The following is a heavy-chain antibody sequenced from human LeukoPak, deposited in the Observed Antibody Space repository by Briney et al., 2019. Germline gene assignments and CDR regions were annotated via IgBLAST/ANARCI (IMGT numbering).Heavy chain of an antibody. Sequence: SETLSLTCTVSGCSISSSRYSWGWIRQPPGKGLEWIGSIYYSGSTYYNPSLKSRVTISVDTSKHHFSLTLSSVTAAGPAVYYCERAPPLGYFIAARPNFAFDIWGQGTMVTVSS. D-gene: IGHD6-6*01. CDR2: IYYSGST. CDR3: ERAPPLGYFIAARPNFAFDI. J-gene: IGHJ3*02. CDR1: GCSISSSRYS. V-gene: IGHV4-39*07.